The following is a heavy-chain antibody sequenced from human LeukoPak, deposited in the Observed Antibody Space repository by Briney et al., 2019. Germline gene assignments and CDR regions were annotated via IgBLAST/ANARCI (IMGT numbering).Heavy chain of an antibody. CDR1: GYTFTGYY. CDR3: AREGYEWELPRPFWFDP. J-gene: IGHJ5*02. Sequence: WASVKVSCKASGYTFTGYYMHWVRQAPGQGLEWMGWINPNSGGTNYAQKFQGRVTMTRDTSISTAYMELSRLRSDDTAVYYCAREGYEWELPRPFWFDPWGQGTLVTVSS. V-gene: IGHV1-2*02. CDR2: INPNSGGT. D-gene: IGHD1-26*01.